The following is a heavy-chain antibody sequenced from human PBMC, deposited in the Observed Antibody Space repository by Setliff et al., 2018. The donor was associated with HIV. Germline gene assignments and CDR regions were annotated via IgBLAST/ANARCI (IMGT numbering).Heavy chain of an antibody. V-gene: IGHV1-18*01. CDR2: ISPYNGDT. D-gene: IGHD3-10*01. Sequence: ASVKVSCKASGYTFTSYGISWVRQAPGQGLEWMGWISPYNGDTKILQKFRGRVTMTRDTSINTSYMELSSLRSDDTAIYYCARAAGLWFGEPFDYWGQGSLVTV. CDR1: GYTFTSYG. J-gene: IGHJ4*02. CDR3: ARAAGLWFGEPFDY.